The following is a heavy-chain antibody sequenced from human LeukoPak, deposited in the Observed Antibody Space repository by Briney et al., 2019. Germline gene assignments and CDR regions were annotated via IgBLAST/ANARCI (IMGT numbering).Heavy chain of an antibody. CDR3: ARDHRVFDAFDI. D-gene: IGHD6-13*01. V-gene: IGHV4-39*07. CDR1: GGSISSSSYY. J-gene: IGHJ3*02. Sequence: PSETLSLTCTVSGGSISSSSYYWGWLRQPPGKGLEWIGSIYYSGSTYYNPSLKSRVTISVDTSKNQFSLKLSSVTAADTAVYYCARDHRVFDAFDIWGQGTMVTVSS. CDR2: IYYSGST.